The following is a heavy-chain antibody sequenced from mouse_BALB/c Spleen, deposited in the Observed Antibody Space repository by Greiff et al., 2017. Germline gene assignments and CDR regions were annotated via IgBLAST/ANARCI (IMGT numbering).Heavy chain of an antibody. Sequence: VQLQQSGAELVKPGASVKLSCTASGFNIKDTYMHWVKQRPEQGLEWIGRIDPANGNTKYDPKFQGEATITADTSSNTAYLQLSSLTSEDTAVYYCARSVYYYGSKYFDVWGAGTTVTVSS. V-gene: IGHV14-3*02. D-gene: IGHD1-1*01. CDR2: IDPANGNT. J-gene: IGHJ1*01. CDR3: ARSVYYYGSKYFDV. CDR1: GFNIKDTY.